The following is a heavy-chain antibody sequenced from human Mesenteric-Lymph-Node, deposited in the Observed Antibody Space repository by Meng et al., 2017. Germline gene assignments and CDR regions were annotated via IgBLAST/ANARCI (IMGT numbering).Heavy chain of an antibody. CDR1: GYTLTELS. D-gene: IGHD4-17*01. CDR3: AKFSIRHGDYPIHLDY. Sequence: ASVKVSCKVSGYTLTELSMHWVRQAPGKGLEWMGGFDPEDGETIYAQKFQGRVTMTEDTSTDTAYMELSSLRSEDTAVYYCAKFSIRHGDYPIHLDYWGQGTLVTVSS. V-gene: IGHV1-24*01. J-gene: IGHJ4*02. CDR2: FDPEDGET.